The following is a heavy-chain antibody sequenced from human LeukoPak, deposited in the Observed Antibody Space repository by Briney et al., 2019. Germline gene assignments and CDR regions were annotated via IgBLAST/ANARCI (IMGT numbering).Heavy chain of an antibody. D-gene: IGHD3-10*01. CDR2: IRYDGSKG. J-gene: IGHJ4*02. CDR3: AKDQGHYASGSIHYHDY. V-gene: IGHV3-30*02. CDR1: GFTFSSYA. Sequence: GGSLRLSCAASGFTFSSYAMSWVRQAPGKGLEWVSFIRYDGSKGYYADSVKGRFTISRDNSKNTLYLQMNSLRDEDTAMYYCAKDQGHYASGSIHYHDYWGQGTLVTVSS.